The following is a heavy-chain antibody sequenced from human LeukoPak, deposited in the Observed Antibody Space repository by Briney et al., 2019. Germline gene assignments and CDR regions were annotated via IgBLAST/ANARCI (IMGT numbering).Heavy chain of an antibody. CDR3: ARLKFRYYYMDV. Sequence: SETLSLTCTVSGGSISSSTYYWGWIRQPPGKGLEWIGSIYYSGSTYYNPSLKSRVTISVDTSKNQFSLKLSSVTAANTAVYYCARLKFRYYYMDVWGKGTTVTISS. V-gene: IGHV4-39*01. J-gene: IGHJ6*03. D-gene: IGHD2-21*01. CDR2: IYYSGST. CDR1: GGSISSSTYY.